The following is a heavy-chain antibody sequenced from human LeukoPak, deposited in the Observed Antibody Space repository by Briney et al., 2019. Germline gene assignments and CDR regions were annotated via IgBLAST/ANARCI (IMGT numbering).Heavy chain of an antibody. CDR1: GFTFSSRW. J-gene: IGHJ6*03. CDR2: IKQDGSEK. CDR3: ARMGPSNIVVSPGYYYYYYMDV. V-gene: IGHV3-7*01. D-gene: IGHD2-2*01. Sequence: GGSLRLSCAASGFTFSSRWMSWVRQAPGKGLEWVANIKQDGSEKYYVDSVKGRFTISRDNAKNSLYLQMNSLRAEDTAVYYCARMGPSNIVVSPGYYYYYYMDVWGKGTTVTVSS.